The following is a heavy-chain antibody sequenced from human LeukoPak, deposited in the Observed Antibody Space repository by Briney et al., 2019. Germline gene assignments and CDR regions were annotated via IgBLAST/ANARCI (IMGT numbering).Heavy chain of an antibody. CDR3: ARVGVDTAMAIDY. D-gene: IGHD5-18*01. Sequence: GGSLRLSCAAAGFTFSNYAMTWVRQAPGRGLEWVSYISSSSSTIYYADSVKGRFTISRDNAKNSLYLQMNSLRAEDTAVYYCARVGVDTAMAIDYWGQGTLVTVSS. CDR2: ISSSSSTI. CDR1: GFTFSNYA. V-gene: IGHV3-48*04. J-gene: IGHJ4*02.